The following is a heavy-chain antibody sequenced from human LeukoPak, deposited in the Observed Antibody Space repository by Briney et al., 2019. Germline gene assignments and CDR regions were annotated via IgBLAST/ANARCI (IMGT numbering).Heavy chain of an antibody. CDR1: GGTFSSYA. J-gene: IGHJ1*01. CDR2: IIPIFGTA. Sequence: SAKVSCKASGGTFSSYAISWVRQAPGQGLEWMGGIIPIFGTANYAQKFQGRVTITTDESTSTDYMELSSLRSEDTAVYYCARVACSGGSCYFEYFQHWGQGTLVTVSS. CDR3: ARVACSGGSCYFEYFQH. V-gene: IGHV1-69*05. D-gene: IGHD2-15*01.